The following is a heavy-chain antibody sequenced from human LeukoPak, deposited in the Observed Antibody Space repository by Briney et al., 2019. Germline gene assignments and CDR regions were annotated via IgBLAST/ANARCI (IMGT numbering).Heavy chain of an antibody. CDR3: ARGGPEWPLDY. Sequence: GESLKISCAASGFSFSTYGMLWVRQAPGKGLEWVAVIWYDGSNKYYADSVKGRFTISRDNSKNTLYLQMNSLRVEDTAVYYCARGGPEWPLDYWGQGTLVTVST. CDR1: GFSFSTYG. D-gene: IGHD3-3*01. V-gene: IGHV3-33*01. CDR2: IWYDGSNK. J-gene: IGHJ4*02.